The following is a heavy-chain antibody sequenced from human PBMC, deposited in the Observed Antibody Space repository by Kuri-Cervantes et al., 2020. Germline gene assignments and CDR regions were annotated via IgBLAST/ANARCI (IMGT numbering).Heavy chain of an antibody. J-gene: IGHJ4*02. Sequence: GESLKISCAAPGFTFSSNAMTWVRQAPGKGLEWVSSISDSGDRTYYADSMKGRFTISRDNSKNTLYLQMNSLRAEDTAIYYCANTIAGSKYWGQGTLVTVSS. V-gene: IGHV3-23*01. D-gene: IGHD2-15*01. CDR1: GFTFSSNA. CDR2: ISDSGDRT. CDR3: ANTIAGSKY.